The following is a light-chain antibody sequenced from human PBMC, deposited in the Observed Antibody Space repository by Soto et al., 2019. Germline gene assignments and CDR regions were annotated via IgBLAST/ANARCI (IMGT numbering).Light chain of an antibody. V-gene: IGKV3-11*01. J-gene: IGKJ3*01. CDR3: QQRSNWPPVT. CDR1: QSVSSY. CDR2: DAA. Sequence: EIALTQSPATLSLSPGERATLSCRASQSVSSYLAWYQQKPGQAPRLLIYDAATRATGIPARFSGSGSGTDFTLTISSLEPEDFAVYYCQQRSNWPPVTFGPGTKVDIK.